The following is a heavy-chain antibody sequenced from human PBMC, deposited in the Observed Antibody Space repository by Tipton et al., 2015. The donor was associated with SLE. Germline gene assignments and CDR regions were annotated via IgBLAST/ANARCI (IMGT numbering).Heavy chain of an antibody. D-gene: IGHD3-22*01. V-gene: IGHV4-59*08. CDR2: IYYRGAT. Sequence: TLSLTCTVSGGSINNYYWSWIRQPPGKGLEWIGYIYYRGATYYDPSLNSRVTMSVDTSNNRFSLKVTSVTAADTAVYCCARHDDITMMTNVLDVWGQGTTVTVS. CDR1: GGSINNYY. CDR3: ARHDDITMMTNVLDV. J-gene: IGHJ6*02.